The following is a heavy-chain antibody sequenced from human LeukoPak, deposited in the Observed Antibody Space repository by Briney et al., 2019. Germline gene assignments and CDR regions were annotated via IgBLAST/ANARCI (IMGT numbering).Heavy chain of an antibody. CDR3: ARTGGQQQLVPPIDY. D-gene: IGHD6-13*01. CDR2: ISYDGSNK. J-gene: IGHJ4*02. Sequence: SGGSLRLSCSASGFTFSNYAMHWVRQAPGKGLEWVAVISYDGSNKYYADSVKGRFSISGDNSKNTLYLQMNSLRAEDTAVYYCARTGGQQQLVPPIDYWGQGTLVTVSS. V-gene: IGHV3-30-3*01. CDR1: GFTFSNYA.